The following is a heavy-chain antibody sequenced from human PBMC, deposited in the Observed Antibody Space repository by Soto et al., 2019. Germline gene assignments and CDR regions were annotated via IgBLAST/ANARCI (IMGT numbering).Heavy chain of an antibody. D-gene: IGHD2-2*01. CDR1: GYTFTSYY. V-gene: IGHV1-46*01. CDR3: ARDLYCISTSCYGPYPDY. Sequence: GASVKVSCKASGYTFTSYYMHWVRQAPGQGLEWMGIINPSGGSTSYAQKFQGRVTMTRDTSTSTVYMELSSLRSEDTAVYYCARDLYCISTSCYGPYPDYWGQGTLVTVSS. CDR2: INPSGGST. J-gene: IGHJ4*02.